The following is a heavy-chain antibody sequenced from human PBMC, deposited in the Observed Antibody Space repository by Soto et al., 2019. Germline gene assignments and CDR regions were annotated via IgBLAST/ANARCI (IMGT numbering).Heavy chain of an antibody. V-gene: IGHV4-59*01. CDR1: GGSISSYY. J-gene: IGHJ6*02. Sequence: PSETLSLTCTVSGGSISSYYWSWIRQPPGKGLEWIGYIYYSGSTNYNPSLKSRVTISVDTSKNQFSLKLSSVTAADTAVYYCARDRRYYYYFGMDVWGQGTMVTASS. CDR2: IYYSGST. CDR3: ARDRRYYYYFGMDV.